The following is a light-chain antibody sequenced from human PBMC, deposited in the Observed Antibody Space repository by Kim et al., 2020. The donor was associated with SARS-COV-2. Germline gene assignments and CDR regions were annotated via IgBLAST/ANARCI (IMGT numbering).Light chain of an antibody. V-gene: IGLV4-69*01. CDR3: QTWGTGPVV. CDR1: SGHSSYV. Sequence: QPVLTQSPSASASLGASVKLTCTLSSGHSSYVIAWHQQQPEKGPRYLMTLNSDGSHRKGDGLPDRFSGSSSGAERHLTISSLQSEDEADYYCQTWGTGPVVFGGGTKLTVL. CDR2: LNSDGSH. J-gene: IGLJ2*01.